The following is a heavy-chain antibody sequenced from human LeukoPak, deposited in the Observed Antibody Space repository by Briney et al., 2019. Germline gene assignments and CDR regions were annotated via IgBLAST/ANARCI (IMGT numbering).Heavy chain of an antibody. CDR2: ISGSGGNT. V-gene: IGHV3-23*01. CDR1: GFTFSSYA. D-gene: IGHD3-22*01. Sequence: GGSLRLSCAASGFTFSSYAMSWVRQAPGKGLEWVSAISGSGGNTYYADSVKGRFTISRDNSKNTLYLQMNSLRADDTALYYCAARPSRVVPGPFDYWGQGTLVTVSS. CDR3: AARPSRVVPGPFDY. J-gene: IGHJ4*02.